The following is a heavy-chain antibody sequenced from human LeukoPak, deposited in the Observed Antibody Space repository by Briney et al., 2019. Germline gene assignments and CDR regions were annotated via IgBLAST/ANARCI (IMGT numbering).Heavy chain of an antibody. CDR1: GGSISSSSYS. Sequence: SETLSLTCTVSGGSISSSSYSWGWIRQPPGKGLEWIGSIYYSGSTYYNPSLKSRVTISVDTSKNRFSLKLSSVTAADTAVYYCARHPGEYYYDSSGPPTLHFDYWGQGTLVTVSS. CDR3: ARHPGEYYYDSSGPPTLHFDY. D-gene: IGHD3-22*01. CDR2: IYYSGST. J-gene: IGHJ4*02. V-gene: IGHV4-39*01.